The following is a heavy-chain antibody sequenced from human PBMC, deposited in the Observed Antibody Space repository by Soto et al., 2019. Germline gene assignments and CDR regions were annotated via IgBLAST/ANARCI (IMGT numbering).Heavy chain of an antibody. CDR2: IYYSGST. J-gene: IGHJ5*02. Sequence: PSETQSLTCTVAGGSISSSSYYWCWIRQPPGKGLEWIGNIYYSGSTYYNQSLKSRVTISVDTSKNKFSLKLTSVTAAETAVYYCVRTARQGAVAPHWFDRWGQGTQGTVSS. CDR3: VRTARQGAVAPHWFDR. V-gene: IGHV4-39*01. CDR1: GGSISSSSYY. D-gene: IGHD2-21*02.